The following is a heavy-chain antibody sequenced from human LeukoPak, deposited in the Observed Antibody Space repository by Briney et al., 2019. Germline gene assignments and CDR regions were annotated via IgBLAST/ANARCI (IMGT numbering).Heavy chain of an antibody. CDR2: MNPNSGNT. Sequence: ASVKVSCKASGYTFTSYDINWVRQATGQGLEWMGWMNPNSGNTGYAQKFQGRVTMTRNTSISTAYMELSSLRSGDTAVYYCARGVIWWLRLASRSYFDYWGQGTLVTVSS. D-gene: IGHD5-12*01. CDR3: ARGVIWWLRLASRSYFDY. CDR1: GYTFTSYD. V-gene: IGHV1-8*01. J-gene: IGHJ4*02.